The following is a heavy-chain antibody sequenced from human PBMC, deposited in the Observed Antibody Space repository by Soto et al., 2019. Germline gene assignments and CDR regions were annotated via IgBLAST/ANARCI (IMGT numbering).Heavy chain of an antibody. CDR2: IVVGSGNT. J-gene: IGHJ6*02. D-gene: IGHD3-10*01. Sequence: SVKVSCKASGFTFTSSAVQWVRQARGQRLKWIGWIVVGSGNTNYAQKLQERVTITRDMSTSTAYMELSILRSEDTAVYYCAAYRLLLWFGEPTPRKNYYYGMDVWGQGTTVTVSS. V-gene: IGHV1-58*01. CDR1: GFTFTSSA. CDR3: AAYRLLLWFGEPTPRKNYYYGMDV.